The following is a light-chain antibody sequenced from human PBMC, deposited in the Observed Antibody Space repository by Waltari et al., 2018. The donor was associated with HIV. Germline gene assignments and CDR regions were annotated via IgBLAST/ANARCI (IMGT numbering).Light chain of an antibody. CDR3: QQYNNWPRT. CDR2: GSS. CDR1: QTISNN. Sequence: EIVMTQSPATLSVSPGGKATLSCRASQTISNNIARFQHNPGQAPRLLIFGSSSRATGIPASFSGSGSGTNFTLTINSLQSEHFAVYYCQQYNNWPRTFGQGTKVEI. V-gene: IGKV3-15*01. J-gene: IGKJ1*01.